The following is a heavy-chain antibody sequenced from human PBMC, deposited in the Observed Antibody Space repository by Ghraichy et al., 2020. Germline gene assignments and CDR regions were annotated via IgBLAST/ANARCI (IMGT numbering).Heavy chain of an antibody. V-gene: IGHV3-48*01. CDR1: GISFSSYS. CDR3: ARGDGYNPFDD. CDR2: ISSSSGTI. Sequence: LSLTCAASGISFSSYSMNWVRQAPGKGLEWVSYISSSSGTIYYADSVKGRFTISRDNAKNSLYLQMNSLRAEDTAVYYCARGDGYNPFDDWGQGTLVTVSS. J-gene: IGHJ4*02. D-gene: IGHD5-24*01.